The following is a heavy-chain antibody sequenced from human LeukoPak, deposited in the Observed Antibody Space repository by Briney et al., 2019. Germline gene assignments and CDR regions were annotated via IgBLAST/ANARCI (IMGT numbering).Heavy chain of an antibody. D-gene: IGHD4-11*01. Sequence: EASVKVSCKASGYTFTSYGISWVRQAPGQGLEWMGWISAYNGNTNYAQKLQGRVTMTTDTSTSTAYMELRSLRSDDTAVYYCARADYSNYYYYMDVWGKGTTVTVSS. CDR2: ISAYNGNT. J-gene: IGHJ6*03. CDR3: ARADYSNYYYYMDV. CDR1: GYTFTSYG. V-gene: IGHV1-18*01.